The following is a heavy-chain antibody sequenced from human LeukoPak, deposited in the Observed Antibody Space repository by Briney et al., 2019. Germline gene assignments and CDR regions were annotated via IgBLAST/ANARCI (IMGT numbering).Heavy chain of an antibody. D-gene: IGHD1-20*01. V-gene: IGHV1-46*01. CDR3: ARAPSYNWLNGGNWFDP. Sequence: VASVKVSCKASGYTFTSYYMHWVRQAPGQGLEWMGIINPSGGSTSYAQKFQGRVTMTRDVSTSTVYMELSSLRSEDTAVYYCARAPSYNWLNGGNWFDPWGQGTLVTVSS. CDR1: GYTFTSYY. CDR2: INPSGGST. J-gene: IGHJ5*02.